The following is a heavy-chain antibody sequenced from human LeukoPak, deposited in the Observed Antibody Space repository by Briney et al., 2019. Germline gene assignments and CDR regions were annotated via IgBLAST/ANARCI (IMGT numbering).Heavy chain of an antibody. Sequence: GGSLRLSCAASGFTFRDYGMHWVRQAPGKGLEWVAFIRYDGSEKYYADSVKGRFTISRDNSKNTLYLQMNSLRAEDTAVYYCARDTDNWNYDVWGQGTLVTVSS. V-gene: IGHV3-30*02. J-gene: IGHJ4*02. CDR2: IRYDGSEK. D-gene: IGHD1-7*01. CDR3: ARDTDNWNYDV. CDR1: GFTFRDYG.